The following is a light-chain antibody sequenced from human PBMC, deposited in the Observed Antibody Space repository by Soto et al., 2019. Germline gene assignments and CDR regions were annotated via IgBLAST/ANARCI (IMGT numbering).Light chain of an antibody. Sequence: DIQMTQSPSSLSASVGDRVTITCRASQSISSYLNWYQQKPGKAPKLLIYATSSLQSGVPSRFSGSGSGTDFTPTISSLQPEDFATYYCQQSDSTGTWTFGQGTKVDIK. CDR3: QQSDSTGTWT. CDR1: QSISSY. J-gene: IGKJ1*01. CDR2: ATS. V-gene: IGKV1-39*01.